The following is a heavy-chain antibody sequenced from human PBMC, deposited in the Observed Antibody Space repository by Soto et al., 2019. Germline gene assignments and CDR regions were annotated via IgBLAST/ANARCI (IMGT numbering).Heavy chain of an antibody. V-gene: IGHV3-30*18. D-gene: IGHD3-22*01. CDR3: AKDLMYYYDSSGSLAHYYYYGMDV. J-gene: IGHJ6*02. CDR1: GFTFSSYG. CDR2: ISYDGSNK. Sequence: GGSLRLSCAASGFTFSSYGMHWVRQAPGKGLEWVAVISYDGSNKYYADSVKGRFTISRDNSKNTLYLQMNSLRAEDTAVYYCAKDLMYYYDSSGSLAHYYYYGMDVWGQGTTVTVSS.